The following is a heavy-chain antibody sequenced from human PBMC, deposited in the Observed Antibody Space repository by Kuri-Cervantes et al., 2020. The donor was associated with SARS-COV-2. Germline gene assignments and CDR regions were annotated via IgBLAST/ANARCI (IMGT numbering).Heavy chain of an antibody. J-gene: IGHJ6*02. D-gene: IGHD3-10*01. CDR2: INCASSYI. V-gene: IGHV3-21*01. CDR3: ARDSGANYFYGMDV. CDR1: GFTFGTYN. Sequence: GESLKISCAASGFTFGTYNMNWVRQAPGKGLEWISSINCASSYIYQIDSVKGRFTISRDKAKNSLYLQMNSLRAEDTAVYYCARDSGANYFYGMDVWGQGTTVTVSS.